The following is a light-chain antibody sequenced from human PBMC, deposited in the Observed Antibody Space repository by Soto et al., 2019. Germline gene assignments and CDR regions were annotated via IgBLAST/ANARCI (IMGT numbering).Light chain of an antibody. CDR3: QCYLSSLGGSV. CDR2: GNS. V-gene: IGLV1-40*01. CDR1: SSNIGAGYD. J-gene: IGLJ3*02. Sequence: QSVLTQPPSVSGAPGQRVTISCTGSSSNIGAGYDIHWYQQLPGTAPKLLIYGNSNRPSGVPDRFSGSKSGTSASLAITGLQAEDEADDYCQCYLSSLGGSVFGGGTKLTVL.